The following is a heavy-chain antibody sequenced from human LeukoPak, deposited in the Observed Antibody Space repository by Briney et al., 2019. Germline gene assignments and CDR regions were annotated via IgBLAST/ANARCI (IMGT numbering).Heavy chain of an antibody. CDR3: AKALLSDYSSSGDS. J-gene: IGHJ4*02. D-gene: IGHD2-2*01. V-gene: IGHV3-23*01. CDR2: ISGSGDNT. CDR1: GFTFSNYA. Sequence: PGGSLRLSCAASGFTFSNYAMSWVRQAPGKGLEWVSGISGSGDNTYYADSVKGRFTISRDDSKNTLYLQMNSLRVEDTAVYYCAKALLSDYSSSGDSWGQGTLVTVSS.